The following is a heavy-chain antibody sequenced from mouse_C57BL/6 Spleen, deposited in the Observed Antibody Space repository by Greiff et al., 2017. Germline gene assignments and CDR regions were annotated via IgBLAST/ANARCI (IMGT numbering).Heavy chain of an antibody. CDR1: GYTFTSYW. J-gene: IGHJ2*01. D-gene: IGHD2-4*01. Sequence: VQLQQPGAELVRPGSSVKLSCKASGYTFTSYWMDWVKQRPGQGLEWIGNIYPSDSETHYNQKFKDKATLTVDKSSSTAYLQLSSLTSEDSAVYCCARFEGLRRGHYLDYWGQGTTLTVSS. CDR3: ARFEGLRRGHYLDY. CDR2: IYPSDSET. V-gene: IGHV1-61*01.